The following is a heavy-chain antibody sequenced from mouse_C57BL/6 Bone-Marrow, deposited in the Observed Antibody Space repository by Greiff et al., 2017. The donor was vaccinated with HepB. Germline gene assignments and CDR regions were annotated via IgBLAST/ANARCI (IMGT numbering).Heavy chain of an antibody. CDR1: GFTFSDYG. CDR3: ARWENWEGAY. D-gene: IGHD4-1*01. CDR2: ISNLAYSI. Sequence: DVKLVESGGGLVQPGGSLKLSCAASGFTFSDYGMAWVRQAPRKGPEWVAFISNLAYSIYYADTVTGRFTISRENAKNTLYLEMSSLRSEDTAMYYCARWENWEGAYWGQGTLVTVSA. V-gene: IGHV5-15*01. J-gene: IGHJ3*01.